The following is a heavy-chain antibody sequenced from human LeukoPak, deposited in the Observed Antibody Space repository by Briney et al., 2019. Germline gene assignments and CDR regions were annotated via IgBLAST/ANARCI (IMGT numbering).Heavy chain of an antibody. J-gene: IGHJ4*02. V-gene: IGHV3-48*04. CDR2: ISSSSSTI. D-gene: IGHD6-13*01. CDR3: AREGGVRSSRSDLEPFDY. Sequence: GGSLRLSCAASGFTFSSCSMNWVRQAPGKGLEWVSYISSSSSTIYYADSVKGRFTISGDNAKNSLYLQMNSLRAEDTAVYYCAREGGVRSSRSDLEPFDYCGQGTLVTVPS. CDR1: GFTFSSCS.